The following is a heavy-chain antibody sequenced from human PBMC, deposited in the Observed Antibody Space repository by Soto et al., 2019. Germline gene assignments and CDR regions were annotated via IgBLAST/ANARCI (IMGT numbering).Heavy chain of an antibody. CDR2: IYWNDDK. V-gene: IGHV2-5*01. D-gene: IGHD2-2*01. CDR1: GFSLSTSGVG. CDR3: AHSYYLGYCSSTSCPFDP. Sequence: GPTLVNPTQTLTLTCTFSGFSLSTSGVGVGWIRQPPGKALEWLALIYWNDDKRYSPSLKSRLTITKDTSKNQVVLTMTNMDPVDTATYYCAHSYYLGYCSSTSCPFDPWGQGTLVTVSS. J-gene: IGHJ5*02.